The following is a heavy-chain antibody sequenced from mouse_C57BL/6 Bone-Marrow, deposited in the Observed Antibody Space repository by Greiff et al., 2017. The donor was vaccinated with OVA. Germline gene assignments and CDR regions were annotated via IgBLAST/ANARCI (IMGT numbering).Heavy chain of an antibody. J-gene: IGHJ2*01. Sequence: EVQLQQSGPELVKPGASVKISCKASGYSFTGYYMNWVKQSPEKSLEWIGEINPSTGGTTYNQKFKAKATLTVDKSSSTAYMQLKRLTSEDSAVYYCARDDYYFDYWGQGTTLTVSS. CDR3: ARDDYYFDY. V-gene: IGHV1-42*01. CDR2: INPSTGGT. CDR1: GYSFTGYY. D-gene: IGHD2-4*01.